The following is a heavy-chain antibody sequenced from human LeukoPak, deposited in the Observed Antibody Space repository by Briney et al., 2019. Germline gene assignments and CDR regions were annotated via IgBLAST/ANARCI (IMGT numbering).Heavy chain of an antibody. D-gene: IGHD5-24*01. CDR2: ITAGSGSA. Sequence: GGSLRLSCTASGFTFSTYAMMWVRQIPGKGLEWVSAITAGSGSALYADSVKGRFTISRDDSKHTLFLQMNSLRAEDTAVYYCARDLVGGDGYPTHYWGQGTLVTVSS. V-gene: IGHV3-23*01. CDR1: GFTFSTYA. J-gene: IGHJ4*02. CDR3: ARDLVGGDGYPTHY.